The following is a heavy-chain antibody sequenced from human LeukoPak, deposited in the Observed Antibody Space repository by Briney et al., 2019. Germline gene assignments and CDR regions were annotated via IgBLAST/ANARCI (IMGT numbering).Heavy chain of an antibody. CDR3: AIETYTRYCSSTSCYVFGY. CDR1: GGSISSSSYY. D-gene: IGHD2-2*01. J-gene: IGHJ4*02. V-gene: IGHV4-39*07. CDR2: IYYSGST. Sequence: PSETLSLTCTVSGGSISSSSYYWGWIRQPPGKGLEWIGSIYYSGSTYYNPSLKSRVTISVGTSKNQFSLKLSSVTAADTAVYYCAIETYTRYCSSTSCYVFGYWGQGTLVTVSS.